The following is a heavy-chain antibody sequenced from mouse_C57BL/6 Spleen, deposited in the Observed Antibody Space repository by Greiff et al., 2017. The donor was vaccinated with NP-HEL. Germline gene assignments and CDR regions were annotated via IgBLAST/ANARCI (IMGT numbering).Heavy chain of an antibody. J-gene: IGHJ4*01. Sequence: QVQLQQPGAELVKPGASVKLSCKASGYTFTSYWMHWVKQRPGQGLEWIGMIHPNSGSTNYNEKFKSKATLTVDKSSSTAYMQLSSLTSEDSAVYYCASYDGYYRYAMDYWGQGTSVTVSS. CDR1: GYTFTSYW. V-gene: IGHV1-64*01. D-gene: IGHD2-3*01. CDR2: IHPNSGST. CDR3: ASYDGYYRYAMDY.